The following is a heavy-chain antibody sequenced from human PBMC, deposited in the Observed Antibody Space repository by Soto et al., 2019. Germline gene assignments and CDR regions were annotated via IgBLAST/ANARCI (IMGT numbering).Heavy chain of an antibody. V-gene: IGHV3-30-3*01. D-gene: IGHD2-15*01. Sequence: QVQLVESGGGVVQPGRSLRLSCAASGFAFSRHAMHWVRQAPGKGLEWVAVVSFDGINKYYTDSVKGRFTLSRDNSTNPLYLQMNSLRAEDTAVYYCARDQTFRWPDPLDIWGQGTMVTVSS. J-gene: IGHJ3*02. CDR1: GFAFSRHA. CDR3: ARDQTFRWPDPLDI. CDR2: VSFDGINK.